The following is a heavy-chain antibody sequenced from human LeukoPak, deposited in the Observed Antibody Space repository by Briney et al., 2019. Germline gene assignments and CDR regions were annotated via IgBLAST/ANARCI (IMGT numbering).Heavy chain of an antibody. Sequence: SETLSLTCTVSGGSISSYYWSWIRQPPWKGLEWIGYIYYSGSTNYNPSLKSRVTISVDTSKNQFSLKLSSVTAADTAVYYCAGQLWFGELFFDYWGQGTLVTVSS. CDR1: GGSISSYY. D-gene: IGHD3-10*01. CDR3: AGQLWFGELFFDY. V-gene: IGHV4-59*01. J-gene: IGHJ4*02. CDR2: IYYSGST.